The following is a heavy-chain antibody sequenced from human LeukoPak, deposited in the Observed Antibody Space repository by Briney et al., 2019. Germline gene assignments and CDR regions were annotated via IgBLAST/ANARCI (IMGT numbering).Heavy chain of an antibody. D-gene: IGHD3-10*01. CDR2: ISSSSSTI. CDR1: GFTFSSYN. J-gene: IGHJ4*02. Sequence: GGSLRLSCAASGFTFSSYNMNWVRQAPGKGLEWVSYISSSSSTIYYADSVKGRFTISRDNAKNSLYLQMNSLRAEDTAVYYCARGDRSAWFGELSDYWGQGTLVTVSS. CDR3: ARGDRSAWFGELSDY. V-gene: IGHV3-48*04.